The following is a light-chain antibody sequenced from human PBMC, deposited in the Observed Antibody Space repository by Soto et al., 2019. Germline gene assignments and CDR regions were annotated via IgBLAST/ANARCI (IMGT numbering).Light chain of an antibody. Sequence: EIVMTQSPATLSVSPGERATLSCRASQSVSSNLAWYQQKPCXAPRLLIYGASTRATGIPARFSGSGYGTEITLTISRLQCEHFAVYYCQQYNNWPPWTFGQGTKVDIK. CDR2: GAS. J-gene: IGKJ1*01. CDR1: QSVSSN. V-gene: IGKV3-15*01. CDR3: QQYNNWPPWT.